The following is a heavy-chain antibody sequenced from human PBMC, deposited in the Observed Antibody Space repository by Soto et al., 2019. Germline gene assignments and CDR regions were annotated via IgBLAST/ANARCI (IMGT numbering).Heavy chain of an antibody. CDR3: ARGVAMIVVVITPDSDY. Sequence: QVQLVESGGGVVQPGRSLRLSCAASGFTFSSYAMHWVRQAPGKGLEWVAVISYDGSNKYYADSVKGRFTISRDNSKNTLYLQMNSLRAEDTAVEYCARGVAMIVVVITPDSDYWGQGTLVTVSS. V-gene: IGHV3-30-3*01. CDR2: ISYDGSNK. J-gene: IGHJ4*02. D-gene: IGHD3-22*01. CDR1: GFTFSSYA.